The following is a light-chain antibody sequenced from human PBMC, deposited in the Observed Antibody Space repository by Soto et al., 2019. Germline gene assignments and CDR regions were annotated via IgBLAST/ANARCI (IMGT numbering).Light chain of an antibody. CDR3: QQYNNWPRT. CDR2: GAS. J-gene: IGKJ1*01. V-gene: IGKV3-15*01. CDR1: QSVSSN. Sequence: EIVMTQSPATLSVSPGERATLSCRASQSVSSNLAWYQQKPGQAPRLLIYGASTRATGIPARFSGSGSGTEFTLTIRSLQSEDFAVYYCQQYNNWPRTFGQGTKGDTK.